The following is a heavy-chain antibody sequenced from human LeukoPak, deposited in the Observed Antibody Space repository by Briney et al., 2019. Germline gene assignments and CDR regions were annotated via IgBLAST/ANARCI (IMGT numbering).Heavy chain of an antibody. J-gene: IGHJ6*02. V-gene: IGHV1-24*01. D-gene: IGHD3-3*01. CDR1: GYTLTELS. Sequence: ASVKVSCKVSGYTLTELSMHWVRQAPGKGLGWMGGFDPEDGETIYAQKFQGRVTMTEDTSTDTAYMELSSLRSEDTAVYYCATRGVLRFLEWLSPPYYYYGMDVWGQGTTVTVSS. CDR3: ATRGVLRFLEWLSPPYYYYGMDV. CDR2: FDPEDGET.